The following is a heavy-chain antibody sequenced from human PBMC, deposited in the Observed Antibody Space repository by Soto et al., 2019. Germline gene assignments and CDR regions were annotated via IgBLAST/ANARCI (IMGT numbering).Heavy chain of an antibody. CDR3: ARVMVGATTFDY. CDR2: IYYSGST. Sequence: SLTCTVSGGSISIYYWSWIRQPPGKGLEWIGYIYYSGSTNYNPSLKSRVTISVDTSKNQFSLKLSSVTAADTAVYYCARVMVGATTFDYWGQGTLVTVSS. D-gene: IGHD1-26*01. J-gene: IGHJ4*02. V-gene: IGHV4-59*01. CDR1: GGSISIYY.